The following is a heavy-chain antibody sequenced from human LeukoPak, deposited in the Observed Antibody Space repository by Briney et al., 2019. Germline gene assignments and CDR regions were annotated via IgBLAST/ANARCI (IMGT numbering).Heavy chain of an antibody. CDR1: GGSISSSSYY. D-gene: IGHD5-12*01. Sequence: SETLSLTCTVSGGSISSSSYYWGWIRQPPGKGLEWIGSIYYSGSTYYNPSLKSRVTISVDTSKNQFSLKLSSVTAADTAMYYCARHRGGGYSGYDWDFQHWGQGTLVTVSS. CDR3: ARHRGGGYSGYDWDFQH. CDR2: IYYSGST. J-gene: IGHJ1*01. V-gene: IGHV4-39*01.